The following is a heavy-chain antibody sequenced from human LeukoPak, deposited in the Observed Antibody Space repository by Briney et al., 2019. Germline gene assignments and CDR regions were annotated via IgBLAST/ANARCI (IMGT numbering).Heavy chain of an antibody. D-gene: IGHD3-10*01. V-gene: IGHV3-7*03. CDR2: IKQDGSEK. Sequence: GGSLRLSSAASGFTFSSYWMSWVRQAPGKGLEWVANIKQDGSEKYYVDSVKGRFTISRDNAKNSLYLQMNSLRAEDTAVYYCASSRGSGRNWFDPWGQGTLATVSS. CDR1: GFTFSSYW. J-gene: IGHJ5*02. CDR3: ASSRGSGRNWFDP.